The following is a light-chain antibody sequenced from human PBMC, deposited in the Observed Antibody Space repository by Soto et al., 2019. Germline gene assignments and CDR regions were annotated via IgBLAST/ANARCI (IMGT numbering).Light chain of an antibody. CDR1: SSDVGGYNY. CDR3: SSYAGSNNQV. J-gene: IGLJ1*01. Sequence: QSVLTQPPSASGSPGQSVTIPCTGTSSDVGGYNYVSWYQQHPGRAPKLMIYEVSKRPSGVPDRFSGSKSGNTASLTVSGLQTEDEADYYCSSYAGSNNQVFGTGTKLTVL. CDR2: EVS. V-gene: IGLV2-8*01.